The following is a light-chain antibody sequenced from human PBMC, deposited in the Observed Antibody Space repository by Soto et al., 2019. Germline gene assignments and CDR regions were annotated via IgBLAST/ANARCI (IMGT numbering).Light chain of an antibody. V-gene: IGKV1-5*01. J-gene: IGKJ1*01. CDR1: QSISSW. Sequence: DIQMTQSPSTLSASVGDRVTITCRASQSISSWLAWYQQKPGKAPKLLIYDASSLESGVPSRFSGSGSGTEFTLTISSLQPDDFATYYCQHYNDYPVTFGQGTKVDNK. CDR3: QHYNDYPVT. CDR2: DAS.